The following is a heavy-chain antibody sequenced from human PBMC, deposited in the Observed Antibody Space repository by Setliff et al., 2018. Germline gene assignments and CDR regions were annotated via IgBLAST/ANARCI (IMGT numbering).Heavy chain of an antibody. J-gene: IGHJ6*03. Sequence: ASVRVSCKASGGTFSSYGITWVRQAPGQGLEWMGGTIPIFGTTDYAQKFRGRVTIITDESTSTAFMQLSSLRSEDTAVYYCVREGVDSRSSTDYRYYMDVWGKGTTVTVSS. CDR3: VREGVDSRSSTDYRYYMDV. CDR2: TIPIFGTT. V-gene: IGHV1-69*05. D-gene: IGHD3-22*01. CDR1: GGTFSSYG.